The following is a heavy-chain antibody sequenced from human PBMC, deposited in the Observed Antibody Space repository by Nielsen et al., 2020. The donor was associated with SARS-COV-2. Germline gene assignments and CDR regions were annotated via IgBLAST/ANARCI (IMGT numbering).Heavy chain of an antibody. CDR3: ARQDSSGWFKYYYNIDV. CDR2: IRSRLNSYAT. Sequence: GESLKISWAASGFNFSGTAMHWVRQASGKGLEWVGRIRSRLNSYATAYAASVKGRFTISRDDSSNTAYLQINRLKTDDTAVYYCARQDSSGWFKYYYNIDVWGKGATVTVSS. D-gene: IGHD6-19*01. V-gene: IGHV3-73*01. J-gene: IGHJ6*03. CDR1: GFNFSGTA.